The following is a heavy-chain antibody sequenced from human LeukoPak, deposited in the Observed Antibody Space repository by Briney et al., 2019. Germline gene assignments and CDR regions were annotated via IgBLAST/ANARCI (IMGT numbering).Heavy chain of an antibody. V-gene: IGHV4-4*07. CDR3: ARHYYDFWSGYYLGMDV. CDR1: GGSISSYY. J-gene: IGHJ6*02. Sequence: SETLSLTCTVSGGSISSYYWSWIRQPAGKGLEWIGRIYTSGSTDYNPSLKSRVTMSVDTSKNQFSLKLSSVTAADTAVYYCARHYYDFWSGYYLGMDVWGQGTTVTVSS. D-gene: IGHD3-3*01. CDR2: IYTSGST.